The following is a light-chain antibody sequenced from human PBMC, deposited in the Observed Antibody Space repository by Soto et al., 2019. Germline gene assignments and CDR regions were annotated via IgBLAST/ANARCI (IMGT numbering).Light chain of an antibody. Sequence: QAVVTQESSFSVSPGGTVTITCGLISGSVSTAHNPNWYQQTPGQAPRTLIYSTSTRSSGVPDRFSGSILGNKAALTITGAQADDESDYYCALFMVNGISVFGTGTKLTVL. V-gene: IGLV8-61*01. CDR1: SGSVSTAHN. J-gene: IGLJ1*01. CDR2: STS. CDR3: ALFMVNGISV.